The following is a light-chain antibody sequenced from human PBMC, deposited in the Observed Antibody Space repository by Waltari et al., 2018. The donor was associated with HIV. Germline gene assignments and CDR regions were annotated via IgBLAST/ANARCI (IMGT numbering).Light chain of an antibody. CDR3: QQRSNWPS. CDR1: QSVNSDY. CDR2: GAS. J-gene: IGKJ5*01. V-gene: IGKV3D-20*02. Sequence: EIVLTQSPGTLSLSPGERATFSCRASQSVNSDYAAWYQQKPGQAPRLVMYGASTRALGLPDRVSGSGSGTDFTLTIVRLEPEDFAVYYCQQRSNWPSFGQGTRLEIK.